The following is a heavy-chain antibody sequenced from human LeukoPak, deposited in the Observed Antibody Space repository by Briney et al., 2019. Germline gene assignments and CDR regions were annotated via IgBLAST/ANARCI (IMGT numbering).Heavy chain of an antibody. Sequence: SETLSLTCTVSGGSISSYYWSWIRQHPGKGLEWIGYIYYSGSTNYNPSLKSRVTISVDTSKNQFSLKLSSVTAADTAVYYCARFRTGYCSGGSCYYWYFDLWGRGTLVTVSS. CDR2: IYYSGST. CDR3: ARFRTGYCSGGSCYYWYFDL. J-gene: IGHJ2*01. CDR1: GGSISSYY. D-gene: IGHD2-15*01. V-gene: IGHV4-59*08.